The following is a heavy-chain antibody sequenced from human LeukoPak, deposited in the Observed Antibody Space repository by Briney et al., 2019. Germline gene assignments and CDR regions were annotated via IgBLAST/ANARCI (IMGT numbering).Heavy chain of an antibody. Sequence: ASVKVSCKASGYTFSGTGWYLYWLRQAPGQGLECMGWIYPYTGATHYAQKFQGRVAMTRDTSISTAYMELGRLRPDDTAVYYCARDGPAQMVDFDYWGQGTLVTVSS. D-gene: IGHD3-10*01. CDR2: IYPYTGAT. CDR3: ARDGPAQMVDFDY. V-gene: IGHV1-2*02. J-gene: IGHJ4*02. CDR1: GYTFSGTGWY.